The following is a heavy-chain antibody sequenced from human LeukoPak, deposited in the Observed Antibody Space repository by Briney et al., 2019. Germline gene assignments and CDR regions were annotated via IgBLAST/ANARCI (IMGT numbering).Heavy chain of an antibody. CDR2: MNPNSGNT. CDR3: ARRVAAAGKGRLREYYFDY. D-gene: IGHD6-13*01. CDR1: GYTFTSYD. J-gene: IGHJ4*02. Sequence: ASVKVSCKASGYTFTSYDINWVRQATGQGLEWMGWMNPNSGNTGYAQEFQGRVTMTRNTSISTAYMELSSLRSEDTAVYYCARRVAAAGKGRLREYYFDYWGQGTLVTVSS. V-gene: IGHV1-8*01.